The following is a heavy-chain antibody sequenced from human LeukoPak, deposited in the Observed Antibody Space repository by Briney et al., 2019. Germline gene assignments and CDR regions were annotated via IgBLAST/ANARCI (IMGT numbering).Heavy chain of an antibody. CDR2: IWYDGNKK. V-gene: IGHV3-33*01. D-gene: IGHD6-19*01. Sequence: GGSLRLSCAASGFTFSRYGMHWVRQAPGKGLEWVAVIWYDGNKKYYADSAKGRFAISRDNSKNTLYLQMNSLSAEDTALYYCARVPYSSGWSFDYWGQGTLVTVSS. J-gene: IGHJ4*02. CDR1: GFTFSRYG. CDR3: ARVPYSSGWSFDY.